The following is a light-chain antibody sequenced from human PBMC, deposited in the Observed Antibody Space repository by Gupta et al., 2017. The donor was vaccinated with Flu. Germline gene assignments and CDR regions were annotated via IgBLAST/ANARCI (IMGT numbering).Light chain of an antibody. CDR2: GES. CDR1: QSISSSF. CDR3: HRYGISRPALT. V-gene: IGKV3-20*01. Sequence: IVLTQSLGTLSLSPGERATLVCRASQSISSSFLAWYRQKPSQAPRLIIYGESGRATGIPDRLSVSGSGTEFALTISRLEPEDFAVYYCHRYGISRPALTFGGGTKVEIK. J-gene: IGKJ4*01.